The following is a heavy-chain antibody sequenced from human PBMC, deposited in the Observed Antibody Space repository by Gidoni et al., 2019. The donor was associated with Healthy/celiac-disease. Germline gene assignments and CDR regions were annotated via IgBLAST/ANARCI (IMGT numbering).Heavy chain of an antibody. CDR2: ISGSGGST. CDR3: AKSYYYDSSGDDY. D-gene: IGHD3-22*01. V-gene: IGHV3-23*01. Sequence: EVQLLESGGGLVQPGGSLRLSCAASGFTFSSYAMSWVRQAPGKGLGWVSAISGSGGSTYYADSVKGRFTISRDNSKNTLYLQMNSLRAEDTAVYYCAKSYYYDSSGDDYWGQGTLVTVSS. CDR1: GFTFSSYA. J-gene: IGHJ4*02.